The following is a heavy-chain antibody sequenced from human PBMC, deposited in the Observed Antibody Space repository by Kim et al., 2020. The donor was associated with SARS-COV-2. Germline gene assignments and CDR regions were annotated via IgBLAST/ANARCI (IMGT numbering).Heavy chain of an antibody. CDR1: GGTFSSYA. J-gene: IGHJ5*02. V-gene: IGHV1-69*13. CDR3: ARARGRGRVLEWLLIWFEP. Sequence: SVKVSCKASGGTFSSYAISWVRQAPGQGLEWMGGIIPIFGTANYAQKFQGRVTFTADESTSTAYMELSSLRSEDTAVYYCARARGRGRVLEWLLIWFEPWGQGTLVTVSS. CDR2: IIPIFGTA. D-gene: IGHD3-3*01.